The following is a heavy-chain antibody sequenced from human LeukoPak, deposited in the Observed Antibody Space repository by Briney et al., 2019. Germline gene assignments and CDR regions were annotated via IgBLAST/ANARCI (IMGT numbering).Heavy chain of an antibody. D-gene: IGHD3-10*01. CDR1: GYTFTSYG. Sequence: ASVKVSCKASGYTFTSYGISWVRQAPGQGLEWMGWISVYNVNTNYAQGFQGRVTMTTDTSTSTAYMELRSLRSDDTAVYYCAKLLWFGELGPYYGMDVWGQGTTVTASS. J-gene: IGHJ6*02. CDR3: AKLLWFGELGPYYGMDV. V-gene: IGHV1-18*01. CDR2: ISVYNVNT.